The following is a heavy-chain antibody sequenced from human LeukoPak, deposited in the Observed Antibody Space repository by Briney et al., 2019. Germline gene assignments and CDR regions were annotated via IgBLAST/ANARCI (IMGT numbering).Heavy chain of an antibody. CDR3: ARVEVDTAMAVDY. D-gene: IGHD5-18*01. J-gene: IGHJ4*02. Sequence: SETLSLTCTVSGGSISSYYWSWIRQPPGKGLEWIGYIYYSGSTNYNPSLKSRVTISVDTSKNQFSLKLSSVTAADTAVYYCARVEVDTAMAVDYWGQGTLVIVSS. CDR2: IYYSGST. CDR1: GGSISSYY. V-gene: IGHV4-59*01.